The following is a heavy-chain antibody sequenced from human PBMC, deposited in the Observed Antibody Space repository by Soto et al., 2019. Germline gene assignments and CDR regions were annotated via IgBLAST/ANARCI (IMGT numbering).Heavy chain of an antibody. CDR3: ARAPVILWFGDWVRSWFDP. J-gene: IGHJ5*02. V-gene: IGHV4-39*01. D-gene: IGHD3-10*01. CDR2: IYYSGST. Sequence: QLQLQESGPGLVKPSETLSLTCTVSGGSISSSSYYWGWIRQPPGKGLEWIGSIYYSGSTYYNPSLKSRVTISVDTSKNQFSLKLSSVTAADTAVYYCARAPVILWFGDWVRSWFDPWGQGTLVTVSS. CDR1: GGSISSSSYY.